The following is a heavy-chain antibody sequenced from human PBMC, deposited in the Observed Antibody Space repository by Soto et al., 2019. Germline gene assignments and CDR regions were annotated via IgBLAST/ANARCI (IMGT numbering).Heavy chain of an antibody. CDR2: INPNSGNT. V-gene: IGHV1-8*02. CDR3: ARALYSGYPNWFDP. J-gene: IGHJ5*02. D-gene: IGHD5-12*01. CDR1: GYTFTGYY. Sequence: QVQLVQSGAEVKKPGASVKVSCKASGYTFTGYYMHWVRQAPGQGLEWMGWINPNSGNTGYAQKFQGRVTMTRNTSISTAYMELSSLRSEDTAVYYCARALYSGYPNWFDPWGQGTLVTVSS.